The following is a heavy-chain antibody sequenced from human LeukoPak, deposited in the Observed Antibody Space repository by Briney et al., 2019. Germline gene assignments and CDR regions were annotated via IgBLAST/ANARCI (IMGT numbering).Heavy chain of an antibody. Sequence: PGGSLRLSCAVSGFSIRSSWMSWVRQTPGKGLEWVADMNEDGSGTYYVDSVKGRFTVSRDNAKNSLYLQMSSLRAEDTAVYYCAGDPAWGAIDYWGQGTLVTVSS. J-gene: IGHJ4*02. CDR2: MNEDGSGT. D-gene: IGHD7-27*01. V-gene: IGHV3-7*01. CDR1: GFSIRSSW. CDR3: AGDPAWGAIDY.